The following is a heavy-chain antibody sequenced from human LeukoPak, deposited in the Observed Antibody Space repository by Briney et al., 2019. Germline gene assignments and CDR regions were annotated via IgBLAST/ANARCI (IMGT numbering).Heavy chain of an antibody. J-gene: IGHJ5*02. CDR1: GGSLSSYY. CDR2: IYTSGST. D-gene: IGHD2-2*02. CDR3: ARENCSSTSCYSVFDP. Sequence: SETLSLTCTVSGGSLSSYYWNWIRQPAGKGLEWIGRIYTSGSTNYNPSLKSRVTISVDTSKSQFSLKLSSVTAADTAVYYCARENCSSTSCYSVFDPWGQGTLVTVSS. V-gene: IGHV4-4*07.